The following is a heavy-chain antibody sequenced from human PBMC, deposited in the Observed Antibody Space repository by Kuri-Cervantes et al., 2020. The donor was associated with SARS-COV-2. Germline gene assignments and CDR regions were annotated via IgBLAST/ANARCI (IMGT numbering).Heavy chain of an antibody. CDR3: ARDLGPPYAFDI. CDR1: GGSISSSSYY. V-gene: IGHV4-61*05. J-gene: IGHJ3*02. Sequence: ESLKISCTVSGGSISSSSYYWGWIRQPPGKGLEWIGYIYYSGSTNYNPSLKSRVTISVDTSKNQFSLKLSSVTAADTAVYYCARDLGPPYAFDIWGQGTMVTVSS. CDR2: IYYSGST. D-gene: IGHD3-3*01.